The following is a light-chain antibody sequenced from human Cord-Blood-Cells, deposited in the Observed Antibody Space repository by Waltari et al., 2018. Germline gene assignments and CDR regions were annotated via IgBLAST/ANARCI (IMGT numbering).Light chain of an antibody. CDR2: EGS. CDR1: SRDVGSYNL. J-gene: IGLJ3*02. CDR3: CSYAGSSTWV. Sequence: QSALTQPASVSGSPGQSITISCTGTSRDVGSYNLVSWSQQHPGKAAKLMIYEGSKRTSGVPSRFSGSKSGNTASLTISGLQAEDEADYYCCSYAGSSTWVFGGGTKLTVL. V-gene: IGLV2-23*01.